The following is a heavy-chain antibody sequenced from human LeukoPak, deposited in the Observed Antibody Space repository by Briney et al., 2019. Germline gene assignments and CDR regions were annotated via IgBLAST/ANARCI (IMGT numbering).Heavy chain of an antibody. Sequence: GGSLRLSCAVSGFTVSSNYMSWVRQAPGKELEWVSVIYSGGSTHYADSVKGRFTISRDNSENTLFLQMNSLSADDTAVYYCARFAAGGSYYYYMDVWGKGTTVTVSS. CDR1: GFTVSSNY. V-gene: IGHV3-53*01. CDR3: ARFAAGGSYYYYMDV. D-gene: IGHD6-25*01. CDR2: IYSGGST. J-gene: IGHJ6*03.